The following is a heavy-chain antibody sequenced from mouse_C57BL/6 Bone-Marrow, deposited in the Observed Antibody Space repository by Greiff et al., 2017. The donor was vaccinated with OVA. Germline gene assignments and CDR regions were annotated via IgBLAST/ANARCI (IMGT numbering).Heavy chain of an antibody. J-gene: IGHJ2*01. V-gene: IGHV1-72*01. CDR3: AKRDYLDY. CDR2: IAPNSGGT. CDR1: GYTFTSYW. Sequence: VQLQQPGAELVKPGASVKLSCQASGYTFTSYWMHWVKQRPGRGLEWIGMIAPNSGGTNYNEKFKSKATLTEDKPSSAAYMQLSSLPSEDSAVYSCAKRDYLDYWGQGTTLTVSS.